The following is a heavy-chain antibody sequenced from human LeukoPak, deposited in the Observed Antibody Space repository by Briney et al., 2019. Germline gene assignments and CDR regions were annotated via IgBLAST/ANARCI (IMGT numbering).Heavy chain of an antibody. CDR3: ARAGSYGNFWSGYYLDY. V-gene: IGHV1-46*01. Sequence: ASVKVSCKASGYTFTSYYMHWGRQAPGQGLERMGISNPSGGSTSYAQKFQGRVTMTRDTSTSPVYMALSSLTSEDTAVYSCARAGSYGNFWSGYYLDYWGQGTLVTVSS. CDR1: GYTFTSYY. CDR2: SNPSGGST. J-gene: IGHJ4*02. D-gene: IGHD3-3*01.